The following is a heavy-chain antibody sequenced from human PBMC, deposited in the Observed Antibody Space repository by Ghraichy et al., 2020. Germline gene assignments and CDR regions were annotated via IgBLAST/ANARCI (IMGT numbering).Heavy chain of an antibody. V-gene: IGHV1-2*06. CDR2: INPNSGGT. Sequence: ASVKVSCKASGYTFTGYYMHWVRQAPGQGLEWMGRINPNSGGTNYAQKFQGRVTMTRDTSISTAYMELSRLRSDDTAVYYCARDLRFPGIVGATGAFDIWGQGTMVTVSS. J-gene: IGHJ3*02. D-gene: IGHD1-26*01. CDR3: ARDLRFPGIVGATGAFDI. CDR1: GYTFTGYY.